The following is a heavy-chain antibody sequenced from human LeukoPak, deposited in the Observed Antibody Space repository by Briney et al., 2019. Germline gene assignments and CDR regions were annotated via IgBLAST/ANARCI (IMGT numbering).Heavy chain of an antibody. Sequence: ASVKVSCKASGYTFTSYAMHWVRQAPGQRLEWMGWINAGNGNTKYSQKFQGRVTMTRDTSISTAYMELSRLRSDDTAVYYCARRTGTTGNDYWGQGTLVTVSS. J-gene: IGHJ4*02. CDR3: ARRTGTTGNDY. V-gene: IGHV1-3*01. CDR2: INAGNGNT. CDR1: GYTFTSYA. D-gene: IGHD1-7*01.